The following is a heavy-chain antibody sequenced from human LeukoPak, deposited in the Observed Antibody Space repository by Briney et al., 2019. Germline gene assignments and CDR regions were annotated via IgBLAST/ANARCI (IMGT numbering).Heavy chain of an antibody. V-gene: IGHV4-34*01. CDR3: ARDHYYGSGSYSY. Sequence: SETLSLTCAVYGGSFGGYYWSWIRQPPGKGLEWIGEINHSGSTNYNPSLKSRVTISVDTSKNQFSPKLSSVTAADTAVYYCARDHYYGSGSYSYWGQGTLVTVSS. CDR1: GGSFGGYY. D-gene: IGHD3-10*01. J-gene: IGHJ4*02. CDR2: INHSGST.